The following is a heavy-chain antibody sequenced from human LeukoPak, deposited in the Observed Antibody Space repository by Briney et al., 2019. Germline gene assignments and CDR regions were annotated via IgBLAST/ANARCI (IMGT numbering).Heavy chain of an antibody. J-gene: IGHJ5*02. Sequence: GGSLRLSCAASGFTFSSYAMSWVRQAPGKGLEWVSAISGSGGSTYYADSVKGRFTISRDNSKNTLYLQTNSLRAEDAAVYYCAKDTVRSVAGTDWFDPWGQGTLVTVSS. D-gene: IGHD6-19*01. V-gene: IGHV3-23*01. CDR2: ISGSGGST. CDR1: GFTFSSYA. CDR3: AKDTVRSVAGTDWFDP.